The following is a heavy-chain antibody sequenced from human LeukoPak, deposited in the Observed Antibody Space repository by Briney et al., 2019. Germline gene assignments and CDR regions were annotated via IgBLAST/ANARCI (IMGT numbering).Heavy chain of an antibody. D-gene: IGHD3-10*01. CDR3: TTGPMVRGIIRD. CDR1: GFTFSNAW. V-gene: IGHV3-15*01. J-gene: IGHJ4*02. Sequence: GGSLRLSCAAPGFTFSNAWMSWVRQAPGKGLEWVGRIKSKTDGGTTDYAAPVKGRFTISRDDSKNTLYLQMNSLKTEDTAVYYCTTGPMVRGIIRDWGQGTLVTVSS. CDR2: IKSKTDGGTT.